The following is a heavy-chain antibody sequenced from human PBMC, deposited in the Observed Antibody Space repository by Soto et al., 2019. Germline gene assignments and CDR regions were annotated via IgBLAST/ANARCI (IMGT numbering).Heavy chain of an antibody. CDR3: TRRADYDFWSWYYSGFDY. J-gene: IGHJ4*02. V-gene: IGHV3-73*02. CDR2: IRSKANSYAT. CDR1: GFTFSGSA. D-gene: IGHD3-3*01. Sequence: EVQLVESGGGLVQPGGSLKLSCAASGFTFSGSAMHWVRQASGKGLEWVGRIRSKANSYATAYAASVKGRFTISRDDSNNTAYLQMNSLKTVDTAVYYCTRRADYDFWSWYYSGFDYWGQGTLVTVSS.